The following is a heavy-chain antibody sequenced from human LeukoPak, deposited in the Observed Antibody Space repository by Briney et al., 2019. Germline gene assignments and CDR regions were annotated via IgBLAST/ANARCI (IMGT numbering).Heavy chain of an antibody. D-gene: IGHD6-25*01. CDR2: IYHSGST. Sequence: SETLSLTCTGYGYSISSGYYWGWIRQPPGKGLEWIWSIYHSGSTYYNPSLKSRVTLSVDTSKNQFSLKLSSVAAADTAVYYCAREGLAAADLGVGFDPWGQGTLVTVSS. J-gene: IGHJ5*02. CDR1: GYSISSGYY. CDR3: AREGLAAADLGVGFDP. V-gene: IGHV4-38-2*02.